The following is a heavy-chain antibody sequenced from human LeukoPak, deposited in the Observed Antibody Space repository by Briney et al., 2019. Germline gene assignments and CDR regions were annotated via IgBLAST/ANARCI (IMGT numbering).Heavy chain of an antibody. CDR3: ANGGYYFDY. J-gene: IGHJ4*02. D-gene: IGHD4-23*01. CDR2: ISGTGANT. Sequence: GGSLRLSCAASGFTFSSYAMNWVRQAPGKGLEWVSAISGTGANTYYADSVKGRFTISRDNSKNTLYLQMNSLRAEDTAVYYCANGGYYFDYWGQGTLVTVSS. CDR1: GFTFSSYA. V-gene: IGHV3-23*01.